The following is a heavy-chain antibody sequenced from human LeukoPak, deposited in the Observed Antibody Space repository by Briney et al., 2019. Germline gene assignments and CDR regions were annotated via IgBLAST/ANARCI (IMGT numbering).Heavy chain of an antibody. Sequence: ASVKVSCKASGYTFTSYDINWVPQATGQGLEWMGWMNPNSGNTGYAQKFRGRVTMSRNTSISTAYMELSSLRSEDTAVYYCARMYYYDSSGLDYWGQGTLVTVSS. CDR1: GYTFTSYD. CDR3: ARMYYYDSSGLDY. CDR2: MNPNSGNT. V-gene: IGHV1-8*01. J-gene: IGHJ4*02. D-gene: IGHD3-22*01.